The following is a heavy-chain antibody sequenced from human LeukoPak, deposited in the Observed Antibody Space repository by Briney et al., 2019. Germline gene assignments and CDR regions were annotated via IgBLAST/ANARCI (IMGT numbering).Heavy chain of an antibody. CDR2: IYSGGTT. CDR1: GLIVTNNY. CDR3: ASDGGSYYDLRGYDY. Sequence: GGSLRLSCAASGLIVTNNYMTWVRQAPGKGLEWVSTIYSGGTTYYADSVKGRFTISRDNSKNTLYLQMNSLRAEDTAVYYCASDGGSYYDLRGYDYWGQGTLVTVSS. J-gene: IGHJ4*02. V-gene: IGHV3-53*01. D-gene: IGHD3-22*01.